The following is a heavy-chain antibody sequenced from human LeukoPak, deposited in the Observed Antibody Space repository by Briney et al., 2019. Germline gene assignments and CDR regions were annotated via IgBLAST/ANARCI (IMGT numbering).Heavy chain of an antibody. CDR2: INHSGST. Sequence: PSETLSLTCAVYGGSFSGYYWSWIRQPPGKGLEWIGEINHSGSTNYNPSLKSRVTISVDTSKNQFSLKLSSVTAADTAVYYCARHGPYYYGSAFDYWGQGTLVTVSS. CDR1: GGSFSGYY. J-gene: IGHJ4*02. CDR3: ARHGPYYYGSAFDY. V-gene: IGHV4-34*01. D-gene: IGHD3-10*01.